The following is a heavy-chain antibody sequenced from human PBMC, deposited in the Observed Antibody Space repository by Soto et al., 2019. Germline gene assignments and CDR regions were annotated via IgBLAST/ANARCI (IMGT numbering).Heavy chain of an antibody. CDR2: IDSSGEK. CDR3: ARRQLAVAVSPWFDP. V-gene: IGHV2-26*01. D-gene: IGHD6-13*01. CDR1: GLSITDSEMG. J-gene: IGHJ5*02. Sequence: QVTLKESGPVLVNPTETLTLRCTVSGLSITDSEMGVSWIRQPPGQLLEWLAPIDSSGEKSYRTFLKSRLAISKDPSKSQIVLTMTNMGPADTATYYCARRQLAVAVSPWFDPWGQGIPVTVSS.